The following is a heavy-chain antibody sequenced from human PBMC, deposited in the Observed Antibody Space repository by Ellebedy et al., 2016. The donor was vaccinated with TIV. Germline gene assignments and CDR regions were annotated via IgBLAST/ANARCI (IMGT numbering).Heavy chain of an antibody. D-gene: IGHD3-3*01. Sequence: ASVKVSXKASGYTFTSYYMHWVRQAPGQGLEWMGIINPSGGSTSYAQKFQGRVTMTRDTSTSTVYMELSSLRSEDTAVYYCARERGVGWSTIFGVSHYYYYYGMDVWGQGTTVTVSS. CDR3: ARERGVGWSTIFGVSHYYYYYGMDV. CDR2: INPSGGST. J-gene: IGHJ6*02. V-gene: IGHV1-46*01. CDR1: GYTFTSYY.